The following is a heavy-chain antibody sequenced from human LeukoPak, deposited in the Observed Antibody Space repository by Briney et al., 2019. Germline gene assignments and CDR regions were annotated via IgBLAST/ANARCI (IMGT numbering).Heavy chain of an antibody. CDR2: IRSKAHGGTT. CDR1: AFTFGDYA. D-gene: IGHD2-15*01. Sequence: GGSLRLSCTASAFTFGDYAMSWFRQAPGEGLEWVGFIRSKAHGGTTEYAASVKGRFTISRDDSKSIAYLQMDSLKTEDTAVYYCTRAGRYCSGGSCYSFYWGQGTLVAVSS. J-gene: IGHJ4*02. CDR3: TRAGRYCSGGSCYSFY. V-gene: IGHV3-49*03.